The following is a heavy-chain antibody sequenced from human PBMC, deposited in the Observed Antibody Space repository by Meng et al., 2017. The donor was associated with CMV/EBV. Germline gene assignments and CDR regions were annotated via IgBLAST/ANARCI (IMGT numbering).Heavy chain of an antibody. J-gene: IGHJ4*02. CDR3: ARGPGYCSSTSCYVSDY. Sequence: YTFTSYGIRWVRQAPGQGLEWMGWISAYNGNTNYAQKLQGRVTMTTDKSTSTAYMELRSLRSDDTAVYYCARGPGYCSSTSCYVSDYWGQGTLVTVSS. V-gene: IGHV1-18*01. D-gene: IGHD2-2*01. CDR2: ISAYNGNT. CDR1: YTFTSYG.